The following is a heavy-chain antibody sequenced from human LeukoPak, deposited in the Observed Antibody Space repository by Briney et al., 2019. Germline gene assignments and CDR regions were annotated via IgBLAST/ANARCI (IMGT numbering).Heavy chain of an antibody. Sequence: ASVKVSCKASGYTFTSYGISWVRQAPGQGLEWMGWISAYNGNTNYAQKLQGRVTMTTDTSTSTAYMELRSLRSDDTAVYYCARDLDGLRLVELSLPDYWGLGTLVTVSS. CDR3: ARDLDGLRLVELSLPDY. J-gene: IGHJ4*02. V-gene: IGHV1-18*01. CDR1: GYTFTSYG. D-gene: IGHD3-16*02. CDR2: ISAYNGNT.